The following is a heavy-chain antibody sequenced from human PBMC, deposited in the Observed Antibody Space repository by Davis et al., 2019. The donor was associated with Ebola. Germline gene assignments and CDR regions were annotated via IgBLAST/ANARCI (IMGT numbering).Heavy chain of an antibody. CDR1: GFTFDDYA. CDR2: INSDGSST. V-gene: IGHV3-74*01. CDR3: ARDYDFWSGYFDY. D-gene: IGHD3-3*01. J-gene: IGHJ4*02. Sequence: GESLKISCAASGFTFDDYAMHWVRQAPGKGLVWVSRINSDGSSTSYADSVKGRFTISRDNAKNTLYLQMNSLRAEDTAVYYCARDYDFWSGYFDYWGQGTLVTVSS.